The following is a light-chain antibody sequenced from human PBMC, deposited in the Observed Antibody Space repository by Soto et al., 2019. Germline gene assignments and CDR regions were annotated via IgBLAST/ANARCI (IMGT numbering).Light chain of an antibody. CDR1: SSNIGSTYD. CDR2: GNT. J-gene: IGLJ1*01. CDR3: QSYADSLRVHYV. Sequence: QSVLTQPPSVSGAPGQRVTISCTGSSSNIGSTYDVQGYQQLPGTAPKLLIHGNTDRPSGVPARFSGSKSGTSASLAITGLQADDDADYYCQSYADSLRVHYVFGTGTKVTVL. V-gene: IGLV1-40*01.